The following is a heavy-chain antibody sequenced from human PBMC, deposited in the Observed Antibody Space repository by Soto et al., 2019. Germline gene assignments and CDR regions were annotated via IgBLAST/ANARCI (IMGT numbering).Heavy chain of an antibody. Sequence: ASVKVSCKASGGTFSSYAISWVRQAAGQGLEWMGGIIPIFGTANYAQKFQGRVTITADESTSTAYMELSSLRSEDTAMYYCARYPWGYCTNGVCSRHYYYGMDVWGQGTTVTVSS. CDR1: GGTFSSYA. CDR3: ARYPWGYCTNGVCSRHYYYGMDV. J-gene: IGHJ6*02. CDR2: IIPIFGTA. V-gene: IGHV1-69*13. D-gene: IGHD2-8*01.